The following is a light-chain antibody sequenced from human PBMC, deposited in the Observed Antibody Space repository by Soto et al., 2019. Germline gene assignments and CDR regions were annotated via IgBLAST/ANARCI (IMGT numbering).Light chain of an antibody. Sequence: QLVLTQSPSASASLGASVTLTCTLSSGHSNYAIAWHQQQPEKGPRYLMKLNSDGSHSKGDGIPDRFSGSSSGAERYLTISSLQSEDEADYYCQTWGTGIHVIFGGGTKLTVL. J-gene: IGLJ2*01. V-gene: IGLV4-69*01. CDR2: LNSDGSH. CDR1: SGHSNYA. CDR3: QTWGTGIHVI.